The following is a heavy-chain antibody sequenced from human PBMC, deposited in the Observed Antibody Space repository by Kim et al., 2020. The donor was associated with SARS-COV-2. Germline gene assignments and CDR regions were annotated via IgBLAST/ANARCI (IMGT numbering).Heavy chain of an antibody. Sequence: YVDSVKGRFTISRDNSKNTLYLQMNSLRAEDRAAYYCAKAGGSGSYSFDYWGQGALVTVSS. J-gene: IGHJ4*02. D-gene: IGHD3-10*01. V-gene: IGHV3-23*03. CDR3: AKAGGSGSYSFDY.